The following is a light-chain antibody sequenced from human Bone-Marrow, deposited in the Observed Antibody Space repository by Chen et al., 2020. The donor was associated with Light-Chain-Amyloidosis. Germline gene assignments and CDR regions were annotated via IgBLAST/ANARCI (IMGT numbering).Light chain of an antibody. Sequence: DVLTQPSSVSVAPGQTDTIACGGNNIGSTSVHWYQQTPGKAPLLVVYDDSDRPSGIPERLSVSNSGNTSTLPISGVKAGDEADYYCQVLDRSSDRPLFGGGTKLTGL. CDR2: DDS. J-gene: IGLJ3*02. V-gene: IGLV3-21*02. CDR3: QVLDRSSDRPL. CDR1: NIGSTS.